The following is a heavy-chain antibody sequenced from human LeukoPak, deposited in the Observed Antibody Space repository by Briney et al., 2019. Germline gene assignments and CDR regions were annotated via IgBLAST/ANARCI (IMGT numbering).Heavy chain of an antibody. J-gene: IGHJ4*02. V-gene: IGHV1-8*01. D-gene: IGHD2-15*01. CDR3: AKVGGGSRTQYYFDY. CDR1: GYTFTSYD. CDR2: MNPNSGNT. Sequence: ASVKVSCKASGYTFTSYDINWVRQATGQGLEWMGWMNPNSGNTGYAQKFQGRVTMTRNTSISTAYMELSSLRSEDTAVYYCAKVGGGSRTQYYFDYWGQGTLVTVSS.